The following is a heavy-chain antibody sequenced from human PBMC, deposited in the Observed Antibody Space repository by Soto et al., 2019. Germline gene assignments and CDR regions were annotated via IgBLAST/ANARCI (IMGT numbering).Heavy chain of an antibody. CDR1: GGSFSGYY. D-gene: IGHD2-8*01. CDR2: INHSGST. J-gene: IGHJ4*02. V-gene: IGHV4-34*01. CDR3: ARTGMALVYGTRSNYHFPY. Sequence: SETLSLTCAVYGGSFSGYYWSWIRQPPGKGLEWIGEINHSGSTNYNPALKSRVTISVDTSKNQFSLNLNSVTAADMAVYYCARTGMALVYGTRSNYHFPYWGQGTLLTVS.